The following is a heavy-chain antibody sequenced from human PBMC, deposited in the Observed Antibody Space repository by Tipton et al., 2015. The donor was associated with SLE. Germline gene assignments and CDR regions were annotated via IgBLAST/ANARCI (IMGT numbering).Heavy chain of an antibody. J-gene: IGHJ3*01. CDR2: IYPGDSDT. CDR1: GFTFTSYW. Sequence: QLVQSGAEVKKPGESLKISCKGSGFTFTSYWIGWVRQLPGKGLEWMGIIYPGDSDTRYSLSFQGQVTISADKSITTAYLQWSSLKASDTAMYYWAGGRSGSYRDVFNLWGHVTMFTVSS. D-gene: IGHD3-10*01. CDR3: AGGRSGSYRDVFNL. V-gene: IGHV5-51*03.